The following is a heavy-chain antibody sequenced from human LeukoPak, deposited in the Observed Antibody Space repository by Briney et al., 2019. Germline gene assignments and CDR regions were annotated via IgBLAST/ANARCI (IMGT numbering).Heavy chain of an antibody. CDR3: ATRDWFDP. CDR1: GGTFISYT. J-gene: IGHJ5*02. V-gene: IGHV1-69*02. CDR2: IIPILGIA. Sequence: GASVKVPCKASGGTFISYTISWVRQSPGQGLEWMGRIIPILGIANYAQKFQGRVTITADKSTSTAYMELSSLRSEDTAVYYCATRDWFDPWGQGTLVTVSS.